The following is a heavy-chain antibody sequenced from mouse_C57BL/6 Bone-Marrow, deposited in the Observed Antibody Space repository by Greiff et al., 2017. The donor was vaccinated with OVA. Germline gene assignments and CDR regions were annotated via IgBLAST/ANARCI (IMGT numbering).Heavy chain of an antibody. CDR2: ISDGGSYT. J-gene: IGHJ3*01. CDR1: GFTFSSYA. V-gene: IGHV5-4*01. CDR3: ARDGGVAY. Sequence: EVNVVESGGGLVKPGGSLKLSCAASGFTFSSYAMSWVRQTPEKRLEWVATISDGGSYTYYPDNVKGRFTISRDNAKNNLYLQMSHLKSEDTAMYYCARDGGVAYWGQGTLVTVSA.